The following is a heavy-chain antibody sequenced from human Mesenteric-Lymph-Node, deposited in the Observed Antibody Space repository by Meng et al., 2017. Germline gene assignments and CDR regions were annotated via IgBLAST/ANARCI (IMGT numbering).Heavy chain of an antibody. D-gene: IGHD3/OR15-3a*01. CDR1: GFTFSSYW. Sequence: AESLSLSCAVSGFTFSSYWLHWVRQAPGKGLVWVSRINSDGSSTSYADSVKGRFTISGDNAKNTLYLQMNSPRAEDTAVYYGARAWRTHFDYWGQGTPVTVSS. V-gene: IGHV3-74*01. CDR3: ARAWRTHFDY. CDR2: INSDGSST. J-gene: IGHJ4*02.